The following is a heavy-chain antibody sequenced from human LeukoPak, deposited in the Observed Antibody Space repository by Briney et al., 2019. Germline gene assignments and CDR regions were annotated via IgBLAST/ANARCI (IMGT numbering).Heavy chain of an antibody. CDR3: AREYSGSSGFDI. CDR1: GYTFTGYC. CDR2: INPNSGGT. D-gene: IGHD3-10*01. J-gene: IGHJ3*02. Sequence: ASVKVSCKAPGYTFTGYCMHWVRQAPGQGLEWMGWINPNSGGTNYAQKFQGRVTMTRDTSISTAYMELSRLRSDDTAVYYCAREYSGSSGFDIWGQGTMVTVSS. V-gene: IGHV1-2*02.